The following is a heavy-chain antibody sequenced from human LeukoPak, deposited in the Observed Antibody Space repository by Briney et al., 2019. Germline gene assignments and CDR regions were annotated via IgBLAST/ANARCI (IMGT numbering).Heavy chain of an antibody. D-gene: IGHD3-3*01. CDR2: MNPNSGNT. CDR1: GYTFTSYD. J-gene: IGHJ4*02. CDR3: ARGRFWSGYSL. Sequence: AASVKVSCKASGYTFTSYDINWVRQATGQGLEWMGWMNPNSGNTGYAQKFQGRVTITRNTSISTAYMELSSLRSEDTAVYYCARGRFWSGYSLWGQGTLVTVSS. V-gene: IGHV1-8*03.